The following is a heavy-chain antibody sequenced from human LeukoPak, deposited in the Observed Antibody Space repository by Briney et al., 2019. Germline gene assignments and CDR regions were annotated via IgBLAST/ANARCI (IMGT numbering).Heavy chain of an antibody. D-gene: IGHD4-17*01. Sequence: SETLSLTCAVYGGSFSGYSWSWIRQPPGKGLEWIGYIYHSGSTYYNPSLKSRVTISVDRSKNQFSLKLSSVTAADTAVYYCARGTVTTGIFDYWGQGTLVTVSS. CDR1: GGSFSGYS. J-gene: IGHJ4*02. CDR3: ARGTVTTGIFDY. CDR2: IYHSGST. V-gene: IGHV4-30-2*01.